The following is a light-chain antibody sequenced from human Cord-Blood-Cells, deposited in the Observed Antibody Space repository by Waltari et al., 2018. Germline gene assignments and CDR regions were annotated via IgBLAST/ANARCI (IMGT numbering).Light chain of an antibody. CDR2: EGS. CDR3: CSYAGSVV. V-gene: IGLV2-23*01. Sequence: QSALTQPASVSGSPGQSIPISCTGTSSVVGSFNLVSWYQQHPGKAPKLMIYEGSKRPSGVSNRFSGSKSGNTASLTISGLQAEDEADYYCCSYAGSVVFGGGTKLTVL. J-gene: IGLJ2*01. CDR1: SSVVGSFNL.